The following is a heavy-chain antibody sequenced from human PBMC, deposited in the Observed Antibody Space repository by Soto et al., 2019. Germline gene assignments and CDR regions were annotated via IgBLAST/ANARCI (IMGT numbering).Heavy chain of an antibody. CDR2: ISGRGADL. D-gene: IGHD5-12*01. Sequence: EMQLLESGGGLVQPGVTLRLSGAASGFTCSRFAMSWVRQAPGKGLDRVSAISGRGADLYDADSVQGRSIISRDNSKNTLSLPLTHLRVEDTAVHYCAQSTGVLATIGGAFDIWGQGTVVSVSA. CDR1: GFTCSRFA. V-gene: IGHV3-23*01. CDR3: AQSTGVLATIGGAFDI. J-gene: IGHJ3*02.